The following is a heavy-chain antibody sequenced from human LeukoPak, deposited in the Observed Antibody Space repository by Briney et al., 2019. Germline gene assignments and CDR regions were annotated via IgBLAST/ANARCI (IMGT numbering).Heavy chain of an antibody. CDR2: IYSGGST. D-gene: IGHD3-16*01. V-gene: IGHV3-53*01. CDR1: GFTFSSYS. J-gene: IGHJ4*02. CDR3: ARRAGAYPHPYDY. Sequence: GGSLRLSCVGSGFTFSSYSMNWVRQAPGKGLEWVSFIYSGGSTHYSDSVKGRFTISRDNSKNTLYLQMNSLRAEDTAVYYCARRAGAYPHPYDYWGQGTLVTVSS.